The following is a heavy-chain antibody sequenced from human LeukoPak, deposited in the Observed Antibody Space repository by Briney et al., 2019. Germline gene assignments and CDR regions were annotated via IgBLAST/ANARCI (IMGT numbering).Heavy chain of an antibody. CDR3: AGSIRYFDWLFAFDV. CDR1: GYAFTCYY. Sequence: ASVTVSCTASGYAFTCYYLHWVRQAPGQGLEWMGWINPNSGGTNYAQKFQGSVTMTRDTSISTAYMELSRLRFDDTAVYYCAGSIRYFDWLFAFDVWGQGTMVTVSS. J-gene: IGHJ3*01. CDR2: INPNSGGT. D-gene: IGHD3-9*01. V-gene: IGHV1-2*02.